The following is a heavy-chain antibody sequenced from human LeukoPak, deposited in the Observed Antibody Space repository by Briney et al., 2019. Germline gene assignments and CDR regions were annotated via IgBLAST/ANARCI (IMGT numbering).Heavy chain of an antibody. CDR3: AKDGGYAGFGETYGMDV. V-gene: IGHV3-9*01. CDR1: GFTFDDYA. J-gene: IGHJ6*02. Sequence: GRSLRLSCAASGFTFDDYAMHWVRQAPGKGLEWVSGISWNSGSIGYADSVKGRFTISRDNAMNSLYLQMNSLRAEDTALYYCAKDGGYAGFGETYGMDVLGQGTTVTVSS. D-gene: IGHD3-10*01. CDR2: ISWNSGSI.